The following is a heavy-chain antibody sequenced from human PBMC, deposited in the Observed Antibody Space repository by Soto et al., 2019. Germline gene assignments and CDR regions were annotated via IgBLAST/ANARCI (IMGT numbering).Heavy chain of an antibody. CDR3: ASGWVRRFFDY. D-gene: IGHD6-19*01. J-gene: IGHJ4*02. CDR2: IYYSGST. V-gene: IGHV4-39*01. Sequence: SETLSLTCTVSGGSISSSSYYWGWIRQPPGKGLEWIGSIYYSGSTYYNPSLKSRVTISVDTSKNQFSLKLSSVTAADTAVYYCASGWVRRFFDYWGQGTLVTVSS. CDR1: GGSISSSSYY.